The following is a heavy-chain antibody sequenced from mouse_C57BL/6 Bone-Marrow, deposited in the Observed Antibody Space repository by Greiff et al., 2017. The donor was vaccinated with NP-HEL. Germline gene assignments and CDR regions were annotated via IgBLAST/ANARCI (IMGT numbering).Heavy chain of an antibody. D-gene: IGHD4-1*01. Sequence: QVQLQQSGAELARPGASVKLSCKASGYTFTSYGISWVKQRTGQGLEWIGEIYPRSGNTYYIEKFKGKATLTADKSSSTAYMELRSLTSEDSSVYVCARELFFYYFDYWGQGTTLTVSS. CDR1: GYTFTSYG. CDR2: IYPRSGNT. V-gene: IGHV1-81*01. CDR3: ARELFFYYFDY. J-gene: IGHJ2*01.